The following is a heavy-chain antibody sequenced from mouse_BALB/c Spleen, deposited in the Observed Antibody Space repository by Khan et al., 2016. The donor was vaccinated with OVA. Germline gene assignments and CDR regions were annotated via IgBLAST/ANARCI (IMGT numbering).Heavy chain of an antibody. J-gene: IGHJ3*01. CDR1: GFTFSSFT. Sequence: EVELVESGGGLVKPGGSLKLSCAASGFTFSSFTMSWVRQTPEKRLEWVASISSGGDNTYYPDSVKGRFTISRDKAKNILYRQMSSLRSEDTALYYCARSNYGPFAYWGQGTLVTVSA. CDR3: ARSNYGPFAY. D-gene: IGHD1-1*02. CDR2: ISSGGDNT. V-gene: IGHV5-9*03.